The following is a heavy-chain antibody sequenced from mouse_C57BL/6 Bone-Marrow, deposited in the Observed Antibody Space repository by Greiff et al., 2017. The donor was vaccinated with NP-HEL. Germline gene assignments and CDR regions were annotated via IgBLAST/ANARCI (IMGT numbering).Heavy chain of an antibody. D-gene: IGHD4-1*01. CDR2: IDPSDSYT. CDR3: ARNLGGDPAWFAY. J-gene: IGHJ3*01. Sequence: QVQLKQSGAELVMPGASVKLSCKASGYTFTSYWMHWVKQRPGQGLEWIGEIDPSDSYTNYNQKFKGKSTLTVDKSSSTAYMQLSSLTSEDSAVYYCARNLGGDPAWFAYWGQGTLVTVSA. V-gene: IGHV1-69*01. CDR1: GYTFTSYW.